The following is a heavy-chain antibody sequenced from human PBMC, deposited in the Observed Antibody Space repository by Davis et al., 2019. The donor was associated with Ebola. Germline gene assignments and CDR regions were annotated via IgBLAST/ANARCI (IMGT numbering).Heavy chain of an antibody. V-gene: IGHV3-11*04. J-gene: IGHJ6*02. Sequence: LKISCAASGFTFSDYYMSWIRQAPGKGLEWVSYISSSGSTIYYADSVKGRFTISRDNAKNSLYLQMNSLRAEDTAVYYCARSSIAARPGYYYGMDVWGQGTTVTVSS. CDR2: ISSSGSTI. CDR3: ARSSIAARPGYYYGMDV. CDR1: GFTFSDYY. D-gene: IGHD6-6*01.